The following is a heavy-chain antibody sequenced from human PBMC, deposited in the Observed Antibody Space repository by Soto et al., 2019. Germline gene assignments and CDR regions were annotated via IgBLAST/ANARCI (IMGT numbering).Heavy chain of an antibody. D-gene: IGHD6-13*01. CDR3: ARDGYSSSWYLVYNDYYYGMDV. CDR1: GYTFTIYY. Sequence: GASVKVSCKASGYTFTIYYMHWVRQAPGQGLEWMGIINPSGGSTSYAQKFQGRVTMTRDTSTSTVYMELSSLRSEDTAVYYCARDGYSSSWYLVYNDYYYGMDVWGQGTTVTVSS. CDR2: INPSGGST. J-gene: IGHJ6*02. V-gene: IGHV1-46*01.